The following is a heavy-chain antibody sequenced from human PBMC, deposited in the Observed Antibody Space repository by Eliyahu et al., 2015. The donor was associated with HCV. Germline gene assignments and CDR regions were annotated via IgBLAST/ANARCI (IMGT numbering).Heavy chain of an antibody. CDR1: GYSFNXYW. D-gene: IGHD1-26*01. Sequence: EVQLVQSGTEVKKPGESLKISCEASGYSFNXYWIAWVRQMPGRGLEWMGIMYVFDSETRISPSFQGQVTISADKSLTTAYLQWNSLKASDTAMYYCARLSSGTFYFDYWGQGTLVTVSS. CDR3: ARLSSGTFYFDY. V-gene: IGHV5-51*01. CDR2: MYVFDSET. J-gene: IGHJ4*02.